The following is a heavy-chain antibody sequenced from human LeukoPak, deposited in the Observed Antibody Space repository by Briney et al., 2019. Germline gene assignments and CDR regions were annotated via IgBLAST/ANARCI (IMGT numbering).Heavy chain of an antibody. V-gene: IGHV1-69*01. CDR3: ASHCSSTSCYADYYYMDV. CDR1: GGTLSGYG. J-gene: IGHJ6*03. D-gene: IGHD2-2*01. Sequence: SVKVSCKASGGTLSGYGISWVRQAPGQGLEWMGGIIPIFGTANYAQKFQGRVTITADESTSTAYMELNSLRSEDTAVYYCASHCSSTSCYADYYYMDVWGKGTTVTVSS. CDR2: IIPIFGTA.